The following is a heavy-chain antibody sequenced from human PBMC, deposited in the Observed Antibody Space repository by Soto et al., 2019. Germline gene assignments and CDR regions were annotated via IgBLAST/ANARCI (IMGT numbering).Heavy chain of an antibody. V-gene: IGHV3-23*01. J-gene: IGHJ1*01. CDR1: GFTFSNYG. CDR3: AKIDIVTPESIGWANRVAY. CDR2: MSRDGGVT. D-gene: IGHD6-19*01. Sequence: EVQLLESGGGLVQPGGSLRLSCAASGFTFSNYGITWVRQAPGKGLEWVSGMSRDGGVTDYTDSVKGRFTISRDISKNTLYLQMNSLRAEDTAVYYCAKIDIVTPESIGWANRVAYWGECTLVTVCS.